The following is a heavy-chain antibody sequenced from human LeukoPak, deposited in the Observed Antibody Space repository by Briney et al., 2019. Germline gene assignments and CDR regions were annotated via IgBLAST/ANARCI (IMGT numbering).Heavy chain of an antibody. CDR2: IYYSGST. CDR1: AGSLSMYY. D-gene: IGHD3-3*01. Sequence: PSETLSLTCIVSAGSLSMYYWGWVRQPPGKGMEWVGYIYYSGSTNYNPSPKSRATISVDTSKNQFSLKLSSVTAADTAVYYCARGGSHYDFWSGYSGWFDPWGQGTLVTVPS. V-gene: IGHV4-59*01. CDR3: ARGGSHYDFWSGYSGWFDP. J-gene: IGHJ5*02.